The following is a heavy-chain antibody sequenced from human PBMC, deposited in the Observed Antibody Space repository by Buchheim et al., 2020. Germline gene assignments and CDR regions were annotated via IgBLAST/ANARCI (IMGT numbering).Heavy chain of an antibody. CDR3: AKPGVDWSVDS. CDR2: ISGSGSFT. J-gene: IGHJ4*02. V-gene: IGHV3-23*01. CDR1: GFTFNNYA. Sequence: EVQLLESGGGLVQPGGSQRLSCAASGFTFNNYAMHWVRQATGQGLVWVSGISGSGSFTYYLDSVKGRFTISRDNSKNTLFLQMDSQRAEDTAVYYCAKPGVDWSVDSWGQGTL. D-gene: IGHD3-9*01.